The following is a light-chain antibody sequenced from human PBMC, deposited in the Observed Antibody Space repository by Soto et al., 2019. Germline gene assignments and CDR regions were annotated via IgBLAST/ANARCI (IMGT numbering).Light chain of an antibody. CDR1: KLGDKY. J-gene: IGLJ1*01. CDR2: QDT. Sequence: ELTHPPSVSVSPGQTASITCSGDKLGDKYVCWYQQKPGQSPVLVIYQDTKRPSGISERFSGSNSGNTATLTISGTQAMDEADYYCQAWDSSTLYVFGTGTKV. CDR3: QAWDSSTLYV. V-gene: IGLV3-1*01.